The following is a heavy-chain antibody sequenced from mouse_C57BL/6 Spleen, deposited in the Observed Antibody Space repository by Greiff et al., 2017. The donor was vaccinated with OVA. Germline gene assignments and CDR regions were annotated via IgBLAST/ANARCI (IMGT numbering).Heavy chain of an antibody. CDR3: ARGGYYGSRNYYAMDY. Sequence: EVKLVESEGGLVQPGSSMKLSCTASGFTFSDYYMAWVRQVPEKGLEWVANINYDGSSTYYLDSLKSRFIISRDNAKNSLYLQMSSLKSEDTATYYCARGGYYGSRNYYAMDYWGQGTSVTVSS. V-gene: IGHV5-16*01. J-gene: IGHJ4*01. CDR1: GFTFSDYY. D-gene: IGHD1-1*01. CDR2: INYDGSST.